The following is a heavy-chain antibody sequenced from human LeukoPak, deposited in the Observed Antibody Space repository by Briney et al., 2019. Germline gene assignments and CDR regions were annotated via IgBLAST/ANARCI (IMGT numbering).Heavy chain of an antibody. V-gene: IGHV1-18*01. CDR1: GYTFTSYG. CDR2: ISAYNGNT. J-gene: IGHJ6*03. CDR3: AMAGYSSGWYFYYYYMDV. D-gene: IGHD6-19*01. Sequence: ASVKVSCKASGYTFTSYGISWVRQAPGQGLEWMGWISAYNGNTNYAQKLQGRVTMTTDTSISTAYMELSRLRSDDTAVYYCAMAGYSSGWYFYYYYMDVWGKGTTVTVSS.